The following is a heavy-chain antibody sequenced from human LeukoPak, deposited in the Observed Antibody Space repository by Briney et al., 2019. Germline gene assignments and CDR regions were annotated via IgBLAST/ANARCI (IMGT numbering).Heavy chain of an antibody. Sequence: GGTLRLSCAASGFTFSSHGMNWVRQAPGKGLEWVSGIIPSGHTTYYADSVKGRFTISRDNAKNSLYLQMNGLRAEDTAVYYCARSRKGYQLLSTNRDYYYMDVWGKGTTVTVSS. CDR2: IIPSGHTT. J-gene: IGHJ6*03. CDR1: GFTFSSHG. D-gene: IGHD2-2*01. CDR3: ARSRKGYQLLSTNRDYYYMDV. V-gene: IGHV3-48*04.